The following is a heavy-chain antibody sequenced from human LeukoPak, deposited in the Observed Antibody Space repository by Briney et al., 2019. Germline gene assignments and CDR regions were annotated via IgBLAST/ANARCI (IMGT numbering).Heavy chain of an antibody. Sequence: ASVKVSCKASGGTFSSYAISWVRQAPGQGLEWMGGIIPIFGTANYAQKFQGRVTITTDESTSTAYMELSSLRSEDTAVYYCAREACSGGSCYFLFVYWGQRTLVTVSS. V-gene: IGHV1-69*05. CDR3: AREACSGGSCYFLFVY. D-gene: IGHD2-15*01. CDR2: IIPIFGTA. J-gene: IGHJ4*02. CDR1: GGTFSSYA.